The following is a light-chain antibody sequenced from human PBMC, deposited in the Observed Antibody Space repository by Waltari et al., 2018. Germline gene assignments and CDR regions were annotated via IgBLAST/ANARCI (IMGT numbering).Light chain of an antibody. CDR2: EAS. J-gene: IGKJ3*01. Sequence: EIVFTQSPATLSLSPGERATLPCSASQSVSSYLAWYQQKPGQPPRLIIYEASNRATGIAGMFSGSGAGTDFTLTISSLEPEVFAVYYCQQRSNWPTFGPGTKVDIK. V-gene: IGKV3-11*01. CDR1: QSVSSY. CDR3: QQRSNWPT.